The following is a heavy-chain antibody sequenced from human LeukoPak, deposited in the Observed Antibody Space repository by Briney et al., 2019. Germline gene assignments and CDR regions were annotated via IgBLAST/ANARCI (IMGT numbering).Heavy chain of an antibody. CDR2: IYSDGNT. V-gene: IGHV3-66*02. Sequence: GGSLRLSCAASGFTVSHNYMSWVRQAPGKGLEWVSIIYSDGNTYYADSVKGRFTISRDNSENTVDLQMDSLRVEDTAVYYCARGMVATGSWGQGTLVTVSS. CDR1: GFTVSHNY. D-gene: IGHD5-12*01. CDR3: ARGMVATGS. J-gene: IGHJ5*02.